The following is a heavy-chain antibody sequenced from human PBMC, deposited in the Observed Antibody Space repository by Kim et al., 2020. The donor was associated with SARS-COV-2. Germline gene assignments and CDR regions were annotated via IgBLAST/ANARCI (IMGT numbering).Heavy chain of an antibody. CDR3: ARRAYGDYFYVP. Sequence: YYNPSLKSRVTISVDTSKNQFALKLSSVTAADTAVYYCARRAYGDYFYVPWGQGTLVTVYS. V-gene: IGHV4-39*01. D-gene: IGHD4-17*01. J-gene: IGHJ5*02.